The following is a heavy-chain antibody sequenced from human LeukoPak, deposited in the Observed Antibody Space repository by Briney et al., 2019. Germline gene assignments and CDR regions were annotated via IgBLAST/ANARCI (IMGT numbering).Heavy chain of an antibody. V-gene: IGHV3-21*01. D-gene: IGHD6-13*01. CDR1: GSTFSSYS. Sequence: GGSLRLSCAASGSTFSSYSMNWVRQAPGKGLEWVSSISSSSSYIYYADSVKGRFTISRDNAKNSLYLQMNSLRAEDTAVYYCARVSPGYSSSWPRYFDYWGQGTLVTVSS. J-gene: IGHJ4*02. CDR2: ISSSSSYI. CDR3: ARVSPGYSSSWPRYFDY.